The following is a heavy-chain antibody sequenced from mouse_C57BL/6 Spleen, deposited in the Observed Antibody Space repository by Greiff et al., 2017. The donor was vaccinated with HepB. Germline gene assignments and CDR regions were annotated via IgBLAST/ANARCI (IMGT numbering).Heavy chain of an antibody. V-gene: IGHV1-26*01. CDR2: INPNNGGT. J-gene: IGHJ3*01. CDR1: GYTFTDYY. CDR3: ARGEGLYYDYDGGAY. D-gene: IGHD2-4*01. Sequence: VQLQQSGPELVKPGASVKISCKASGYTFTDYYMNWVKQSHGKSLEWIGDINPNNGGTSYNQKFKGKATLTVDKSSSTAYMELRSLTSEDSAVYYCARGEGLYYDYDGGAYWGQGTLVTVSA.